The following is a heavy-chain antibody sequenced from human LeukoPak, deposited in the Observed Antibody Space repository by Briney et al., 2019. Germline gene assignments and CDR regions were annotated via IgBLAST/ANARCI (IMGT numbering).Heavy chain of an antibody. CDR1: GGSFSGYY. D-gene: IGHD4-17*01. CDR2: INHSGST. J-gene: IGHJ4*02. V-gene: IGHV4-34*01. Sequence: SETLSLTCAVYGGSFSGYYWSWIRQPPRKGLEWIGEINHSGSTNYNPSLKSRVTISVDTSKNQFSLKLSSVTAADTAVYYCASTRYLYGKIDYWGQGTLVTVSS. CDR3: ASTRYLYGKIDY.